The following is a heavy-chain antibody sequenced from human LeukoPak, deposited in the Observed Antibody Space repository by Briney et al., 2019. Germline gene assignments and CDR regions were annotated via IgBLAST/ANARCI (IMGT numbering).Heavy chain of an antibody. CDR1: GFTFSSYA. CDR2: ISGSGGST. J-gene: IGHJ4*02. Sequence: PGGSLRLSCAASGFTFSSYAMSWVRQAPGKGLEWVTAISGSGGSTYYADSVKGRFTISRDNAKNSLYLQMNSLRAEDTAVYYCARDLRGELWGVFDYWGQGTLVTVSS. CDR3: ARDLRGELWGVFDY. V-gene: IGHV3-23*01. D-gene: IGHD3-10*01.